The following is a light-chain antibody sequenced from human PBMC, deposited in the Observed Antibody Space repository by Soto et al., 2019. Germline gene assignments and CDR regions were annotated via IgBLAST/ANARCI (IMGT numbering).Light chain of an antibody. CDR2: EVN. CDR1: SSDIDDYKY. Sequence: QSALTQPASVSGSPGQSITISCTGTSSDIDDYKYVSWYQQHPGNAPILMFYEVNYRPSGVSNLSSGSKSGNAASLTISGLQAEDEAYYYCSSYTSIGTYVFGAGTKLTVL. J-gene: IGLJ1*01. V-gene: IGLV2-14*01. CDR3: SSYTSIGTYV.